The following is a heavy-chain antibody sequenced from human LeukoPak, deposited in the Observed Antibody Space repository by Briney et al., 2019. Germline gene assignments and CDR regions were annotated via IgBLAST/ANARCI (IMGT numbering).Heavy chain of an antibody. CDR2: VYPSGKT. D-gene: IGHD6-13*01. CDR1: AASISSYF. V-gene: IGHV4-4*07. CDR3: VRDGLYSSNPPEY. Sequence: SETLSLTCTVSAASISSYFWSWIRQPAGKGLEWIGRVYPSGKTNYNPSLKSRVTMSVDTSKSQFSLNLVSVSAADTAVYYCVRDGLYSSNPPEYWGQGTTVTVSS. J-gene: IGHJ6*02.